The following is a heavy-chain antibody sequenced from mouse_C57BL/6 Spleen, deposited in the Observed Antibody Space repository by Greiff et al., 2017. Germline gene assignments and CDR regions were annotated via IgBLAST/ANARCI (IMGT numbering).Heavy chain of an antibody. Sequence: QVQLKESGAELVKPGASVKISCKASGYAFSSYWMNWVKQRPGKGLEWIGQIYPGDGDTNYNGKFKGKATLTADKSSSTAYMQLRSLTSEDSAVDFCAITTGRDYAMDYWGQGTSVTVSS. J-gene: IGHJ4*01. CDR1: GYAFSSYW. D-gene: IGHD1-1*01. CDR3: AITTGRDYAMDY. CDR2: IYPGDGDT. V-gene: IGHV1-80*01.